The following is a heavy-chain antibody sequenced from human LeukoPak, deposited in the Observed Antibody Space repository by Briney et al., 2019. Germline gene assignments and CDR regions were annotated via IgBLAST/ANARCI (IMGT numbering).Heavy chain of an antibody. CDR3: TRDLDSSGYYYGFYYYYYMDV. J-gene: IGHJ6*03. CDR1: GFTFSDYY. D-gene: IGHD3-22*01. CDR2: ISSSGSTI. V-gene: IGHV3-11*01. Sequence: GGSLRLSCAASGFTFSDYYMSWIRQAPGKGLEWVSYISSSGSTIYYADSVKGRFTISRDNAKNSLYLQMNSLRAEDTAVYYCTRDLDSSGYYYGFYYYYYMDVWGKGTTVTVSS.